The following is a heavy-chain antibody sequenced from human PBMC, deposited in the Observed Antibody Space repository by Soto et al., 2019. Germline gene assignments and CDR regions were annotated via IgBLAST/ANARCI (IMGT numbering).Heavy chain of an antibody. CDR2: IKSKADGETT. CDR1: GFNFINAW. D-gene: IGHD1-26*01. V-gene: IGHV3-15*07. J-gene: IGHJ6*02. Sequence: EVQLVESGGGSVEPGGSLRLSCAASGFNFINAWMHWVRQAPGKGLEWVGRIKSKADGETTDYAAPVKGRFIISRDDSKNTLYLQINSLKMEDTAVYYCSALGVWGQGTTLTVSS. CDR3: SALGV.